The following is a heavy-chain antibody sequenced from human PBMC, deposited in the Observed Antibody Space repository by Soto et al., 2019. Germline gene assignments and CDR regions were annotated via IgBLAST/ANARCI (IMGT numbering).Heavy chain of an antibody. J-gene: IGHJ6*03. CDR1: GFTLSTYD. D-gene: IGHD6-25*01. CDR3: AKGPHSASAYSYMDA. Sequence: GGSLRLSCAASGFTLSTYDMHWVRQATGKGLEWVAALSYAGDTYYPGSVKGRFTVSRESAKNSLYLQMNSLTAGDTAVYYCAKGPHSASAYSYMDAWGKGTPVTVSS. CDR2: LSYAGDT. V-gene: IGHV3-13*01.